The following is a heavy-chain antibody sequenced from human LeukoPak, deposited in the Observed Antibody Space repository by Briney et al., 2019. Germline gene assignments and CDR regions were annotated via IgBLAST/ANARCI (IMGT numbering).Heavy chain of an antibody. V-gene: IGHV4-39*01. CDR2: IYYSGST. CDR1: GGSISSYY. CDR3: ARQALGRFRELLYLDY. D-gene: IGHD3-10*01. Sequence: PSETLSLTCTVSGGSISSYYWSWIRQPPGKGLEWIGSIYYSGSTYYNPSLKSRVTISVDTSKNQFSLKLSSVTAADTAVYYCARQALGRFRELLYLDYWGQGTLVTVSS. J-gene: IGHJ4*02.